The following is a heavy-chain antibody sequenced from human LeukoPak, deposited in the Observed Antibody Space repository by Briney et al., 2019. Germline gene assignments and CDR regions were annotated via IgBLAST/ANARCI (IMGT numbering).Heavy chain of an antibody. CDR3: ARRRRYYYDSSGYWNAFDI. Sequence: SETLSLTCAVYGGSFSGYYWSWIRQPPGKGLEWIGEINHSGSTNYIPSLKSRVTISVDTPKNQFSLKLSSVTAADTAVYYCARRRRYYYDSSGYWNAFDIWGQGTMVTVSS. CDR1: GGSFSGYY. J-gene: IGHJ3*02. CDR2: INHSGST. D-gene: IGHD3-22*01. V-gene: IGHV4-34*01.